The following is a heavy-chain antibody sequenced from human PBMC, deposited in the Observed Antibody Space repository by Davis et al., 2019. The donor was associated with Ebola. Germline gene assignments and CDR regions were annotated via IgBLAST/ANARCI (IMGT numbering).Heavy chain of an antibody. Sequence: GGSLRLSCVVSGFTFSPYSMSWVRQAPGKGLEWISYISGASETIYYADSVKGRFTISRDNAKNSLYLQMNSLRDEDTAMYYCARDNWYKNDNWGQGTLVTVSS. CDR1: GFTFSPYS. CDR2: ISGASETI. J-gene: IGHJ4*02. V-gene: IGHV3-48*02. D-gene: IGHD1/OR15-1a*01. CDR3: ARDNWYKNDN.